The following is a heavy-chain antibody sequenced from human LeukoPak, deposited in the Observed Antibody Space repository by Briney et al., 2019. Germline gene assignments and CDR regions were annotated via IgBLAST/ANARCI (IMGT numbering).Heavy chain of an antibody. CDR2: ISGSGGST. D-gene: IGHD2-2*02. J-gene: IGHJ3*02. Sequence: PGGSLRLSCAASGFTFSSYAMSWVRQAPGKGLEWVSIISGSGGSTYYADSVKGRFTISTDNSKNTLYLQMNSLRAEDTAVYYCAKGPDCSSTSCYTVGAFDIWGQGTMVTVSS. CDR3: AKGPDCSSTSCYTVGAFDI. CDR1: GFTFSSYA. V-gene: IGHV3-23*01.